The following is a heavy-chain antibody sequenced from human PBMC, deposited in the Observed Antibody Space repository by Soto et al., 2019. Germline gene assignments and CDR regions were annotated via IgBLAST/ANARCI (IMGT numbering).Heavy chain of an antibody. Sequence: GGSLRLSCAASGFTINTHAMTWVRQAPGKGLEWVSAFSGRSGDTYYAASVKGRFTISGDNSKNTVILEMNNLRAEDTAVYYCARDSSAWPNYFDSWGQGIQVTVSS. V-gene: IGHV3-23*01. CDR1: GFTINTHA. D-gene: IGHD6-19*01. CDR2: FSGRSGDT. J-gene: IGHJ4*02. CDR3: ARDSSAWPNYFDS.